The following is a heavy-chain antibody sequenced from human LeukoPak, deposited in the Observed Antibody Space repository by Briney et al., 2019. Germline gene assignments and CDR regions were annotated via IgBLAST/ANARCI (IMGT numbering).Heavy chain of an antibody. D-gene: IGHD2-2*01. V-gene: IGHV1-2*02. J-gene: IGHJ4*02. CDR3: ARDPKSQLLLDY. CDR1: GFTFTDEY. Sequence: ASVKVSCKSSGFTFTDEYIHWVRQAPGQGLEWMGWINPYSGAINYAQKFQGRVTLTRDTSISTAYMELSRLTSGDTAVYYCARDPKSQLLLDYWGQGTLVAVSS. CDR2: INPYSGAI.